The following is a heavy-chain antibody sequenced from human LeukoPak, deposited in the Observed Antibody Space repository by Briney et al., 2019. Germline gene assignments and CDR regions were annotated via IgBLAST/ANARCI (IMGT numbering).Heavy chain of an antibody. D-gene: IGHD2-15*01. Sequence: SVKVSCKASGGTFSSYAISWVRQAPGQGLEWMGGIIPIFGTANYGQKFQGRVTITADESTSTAYMELSSLRSEDTAVYYCAKGYCSGGSCSFDYWGQGTLVTVSS. CDR2: IIPIFGTA. V-gene: IGHV1-69*13. CDR3: AKGYCSGGSCSFDY. CDR1: GGTFSSYA. J-gene: IGHJ4*02.